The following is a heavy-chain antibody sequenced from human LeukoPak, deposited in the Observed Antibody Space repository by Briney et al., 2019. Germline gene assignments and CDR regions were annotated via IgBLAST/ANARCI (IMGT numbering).Heavy chain of an antibody. CDR2: ISSGVSYT. D-gene: IGHD3-10*01. CDR3: ARTVGRGPGGHFDY. Sequence: GGSLRLSCAASGLSYSDSYMTWIRQAPGKGLGWGSYISSGVSYTTSANSLQGRFTVPRHNAKTSLFLHMTSLRAEDTAVYYCARTVGRGPGGHFDYWGQGTLIIVSS. V-gene: IGHV3-11*03. CDR1: GLSYSDSY. J-gene: IGHJ4*02.